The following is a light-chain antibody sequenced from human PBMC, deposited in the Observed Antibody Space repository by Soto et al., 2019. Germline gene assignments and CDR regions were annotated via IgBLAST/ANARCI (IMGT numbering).Light chain of an antibody. J-gene: IGLJ1*01. CDR3: RSHAGSSTFV. CDR2: EVS. CDR1: SSAVGSYNL. V-gene: IGLV2-23*02. Sequence: QSALTQPASVSGSPGQSITISCTRTSSAVGSYNLVSWYQQHPGEAPKLMIYEVSKQPSGVSNRFSGSKSGNTASLTISGLQAENEADYYCRSHAGSSTFVFGTGTKVTV.